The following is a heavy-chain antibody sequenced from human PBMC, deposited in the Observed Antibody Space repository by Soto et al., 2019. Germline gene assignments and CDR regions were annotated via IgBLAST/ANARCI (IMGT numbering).Heavy chain of an antibody. CDR3: ARDRGTTWDLHYYYGMAV. D-gene: IGHD1-1*01. CDR1: GFTFSSYG. CDR2: IWYDGSNK. V-gene: IGHV3-33*01. J-gene: IGHJ6*02. Sequence: PGGSLRLSCAASGFTFSSYGMHWVRQAPGKGLEWVAVIWYDGSNKYYADSVKGRFTIPRDNSKNTLYLQMNSLRAEDTAVYYCARDRGTTWDLHYYYGMAVWGQGTTVTVSS.